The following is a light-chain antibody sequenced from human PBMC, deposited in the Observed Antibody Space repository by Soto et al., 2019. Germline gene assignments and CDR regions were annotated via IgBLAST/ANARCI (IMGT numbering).Light chain of an antibody. Sequence: IKMTQSPSSLSASFRDRVTITCRASQSISSYLNWYQQKPGKAPKLLIYAASSLQSGVPSRFSGSGSGTDFTLTISSLQPEDFATYYCQQSYSTPSITFGQGTRLEIK. CDR3: QQSYSTPSIT. CDR2: AAS. V-gene: IGKV1-39*01. J-gene: IGKJ5*01. CDR1: QSISSY.